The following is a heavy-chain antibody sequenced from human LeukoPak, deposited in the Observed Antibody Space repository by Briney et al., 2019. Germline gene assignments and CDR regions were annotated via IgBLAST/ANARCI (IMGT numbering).Heavy chain of an antibody. CDR3: ARSLLRTYYFDY. D-gene: IGHD3-3*01. CDR1: GFTVSSNY. J-gene: IGHJ4*02. Sequence: PGGSLRLSCAASGFTVSSNYVSWVRQAPGKGLEWVSVIYSNNSTYYADSVKGRFTISRDNSKNTLYLQMNSLRAEDTAVYYCARSLLRTYYFDYWGQGTLVTVSS. CDR2: IYSNNST. V-gene: IGHV3-53*01.